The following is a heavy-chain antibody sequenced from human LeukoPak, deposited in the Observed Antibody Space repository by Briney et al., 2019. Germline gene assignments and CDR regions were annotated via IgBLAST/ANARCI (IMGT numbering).Heavy chain of an antibody. V-gene: IGHV1-69*04. CDR2: IIPILGIA. J-gene: IGHJ6*02. CDR3: ARDRGPPNYYYYGMDV. Sequence: ASVKVSCKAFGGTFSSYAISWVRQAPGQGLEWMGRIIPILGIANYAQKFQGRVTITADKSTSTAYMELSSLRSEDTAVYYCARDRGPPNYYYYGMDVWGQGTTVTVSS. CDR1: GGTFSSYA.